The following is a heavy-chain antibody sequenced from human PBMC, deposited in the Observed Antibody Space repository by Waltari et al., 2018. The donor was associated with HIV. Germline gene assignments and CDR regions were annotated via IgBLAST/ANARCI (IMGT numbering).Heavy chain of an antibody. D-gene: IGHD3-22*01. CDR1: GFTVSSNY. V-gene: IGHV3-53*02. Sequence: EVQLVETGGGLIQPGGSLRLSCAASGFTVSSNYMSWVRQAPGKGRGWVSVIYSGGSKYYADSVKGRFTIARDNPKNTLYLQMNSRRAEDTAVYYCASSPSSGTRNDYWGQGTLVTVSS. J-gene: IGHJ4*02. CDR3: ASSPSSGTRNDY. CDR2: IYSGGSK.